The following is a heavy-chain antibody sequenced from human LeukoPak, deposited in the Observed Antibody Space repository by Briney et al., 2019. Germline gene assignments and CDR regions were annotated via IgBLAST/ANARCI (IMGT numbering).Heavy chain of an antibody. CDR3: ARGLRFGDHGGGY. CDR2: IHQDGSGS. V-gene: IGHV3-7*01. D-gene: IGHD3-10*01. J-gene: IGHJ4*02. CDR1: GFTFSEYW. Sequence: PGGSLRLSCAASGFTFSEYWMTWVRQAPGKGPERVASIHQDGSGSHLVDSVKGRFTISRDNAKNSLYLHMNSLRDEDTAVYYCARGLRFGDHGGGYWGQGTLVTVSS.